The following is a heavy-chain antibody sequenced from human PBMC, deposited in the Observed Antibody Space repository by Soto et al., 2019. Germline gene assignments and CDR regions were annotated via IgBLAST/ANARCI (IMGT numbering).Heavy chain of an antibody. CDR3: ARGGPFYDILTGPPDGWFDP. CDR1: GGSFSGYY. V-gene: IGHV4-34*01. J-gene: IGHJ5*02. Sequence: SETLSLTCAVYGGSFSGYYWSWIRQPPGKGLEWIGEINHSGSTNYNPSLKSRVTISVDTSKNQFSLKLSSVTAADTAVYYCARGGPFYDILTGPPDGWFDPWGQGTLVTVSS. CDR2: INHSGST. D-gene: IGHD3-9*01.